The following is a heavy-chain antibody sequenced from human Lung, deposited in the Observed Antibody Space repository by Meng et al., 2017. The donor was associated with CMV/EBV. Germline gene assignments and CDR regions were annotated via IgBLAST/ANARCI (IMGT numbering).Heavy chain of an antibody. CDR3: LRRSGGSV. CDR1: GDPITNPTW. J-gene: IGHJ1*01. Sequence: QVPLRESSPARVQPSETLPPPCAASGDPITNPTWWAWVRQPPGKGLEWIGEIPHRGSSAYNPSLKSRVSMSIDKSKNQFSLKLTSVTAADTAVYHCLRRSGGSVWGQGTLVTVSS. CDR2: IPHRGSS. D-gene: IGHD3-10*01. V-gene: IGHV4-4*02.